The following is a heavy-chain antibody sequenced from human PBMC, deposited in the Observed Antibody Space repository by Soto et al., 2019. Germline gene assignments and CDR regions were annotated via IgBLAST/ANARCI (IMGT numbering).Heavy chain of an antibody. J-gene: IGHJ5*02. CDR3: ARPIQYYYDSSGLSAWFDP. CDR1: GGTFSSSA. D-gene: IGHD3-22*01. CDR2: IIPIFGTA. Sequence: SVKVSCKASGGTFSSSAISWVRQAPGQGLEWMGGIIPIFGTANYAQKFQGRVTITADESTSTAYMELSSLRSEDTAAYYCARPIQYYYDSSGLSAWFDPWGQGTLVTVSS. V-gene: IGHV1-69*13.